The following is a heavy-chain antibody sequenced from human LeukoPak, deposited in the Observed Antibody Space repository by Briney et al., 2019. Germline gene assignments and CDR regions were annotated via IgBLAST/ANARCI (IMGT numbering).Heavy chain of an antibody. D-gene: IGHD3-22*01. CDR2: ISGSGGST. Sequence: PGGSLRLSCAASGFTFSSYAMGWVRQAPGKGLEWVSAISGSGGSTYYADSVKGRFTISGDNSKNTLYLQMNSLRAEDTAVYYCARVSVTYYYDSSGYYFDYWGQGTLVTVSS. CDR3: ARVSVTYYYDSSGYYFDY. J-gene: IGHJ4*02. CDR1: GFTFSSYA. V-gene: IGHV3-23*01.